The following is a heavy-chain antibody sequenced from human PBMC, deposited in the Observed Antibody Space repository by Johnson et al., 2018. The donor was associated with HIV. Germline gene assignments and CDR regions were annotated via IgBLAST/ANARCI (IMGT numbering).Heavy chain of an antibody. D-gene: IGHD1-26*01. Sequence: VQLVESGGGLVQPGGSLRLSCAASGFTFSSYAMSWVRQAPGKGLEWVSTISGSGGSTYYADSVKGRFTISRDNSKNTLYLQMNSLRAEDAAVFYCARDRALEDAFDLWGQGTMVTVSS. CDR2: ISGSGGST. V-gene: IGHV3-23*04. CDR1: GFTFSSYA. CDR3: ARDRALEDAFDL. J-gene: IGHJ3*01.